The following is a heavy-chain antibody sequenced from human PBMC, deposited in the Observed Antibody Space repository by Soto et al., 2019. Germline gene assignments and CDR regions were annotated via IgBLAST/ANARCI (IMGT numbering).Heavy chain of an antibody. CDR3: SRGQPPRF. J-gene: IGHJ4*02. CDR2: ITQSGST. Sequence: PSETLSLSRAVSGGSFSGYSWSWIRQPPGKGLEWIGEITQSGSTNYNPSLESRVTISVDTSKNQFSLKLTSVTAADTALYYCSRGQPPRFWGQGALVTVSS. CDR1: GGSFSGYS. V-gene: IGHV4-34*01.